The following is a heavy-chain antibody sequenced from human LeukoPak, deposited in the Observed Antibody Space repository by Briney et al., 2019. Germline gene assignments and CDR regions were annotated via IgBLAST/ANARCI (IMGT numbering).Heavy chain of an antibody. CDR2: IYYSGST. Sequence: SETLSLTCTVSGGSISSSSYYWGWIGQPPGKGLEWIGSIYYSGSTYYNPSLKSRVTISVDTSKNQFSLKLSSVTAADAAVYYCARGSSGWSYYFDYWGQGTLVTVSS. J-gene: IGHJ4*02. CDR1: GGSISSSSYY. V-gene: IGHV4-39*01. D-gene: IGHD6-19*01. CDR3: ARGSSGWSYYFDY.